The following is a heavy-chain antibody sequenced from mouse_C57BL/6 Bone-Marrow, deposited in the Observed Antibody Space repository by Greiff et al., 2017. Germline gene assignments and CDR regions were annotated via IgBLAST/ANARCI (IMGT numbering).Heavy chain of an antibody. CDR2: ISSGGSYT. Sequence: EVKLQESGGDLVKPGGSLKLSCAASGFTFSSYGMSWVRQTPDKRLEWVATISSGGSYTYYPDSVKGRFTISRDNATNTLYLQMSSLKSEDTAMYYCARPSGDYWGQGTSVTVSS. V-gene: IGHV5-6*01. CDR1: GFTFSSYG. CDR3: ARPSGDY. J-gene: IGHJ4*01.